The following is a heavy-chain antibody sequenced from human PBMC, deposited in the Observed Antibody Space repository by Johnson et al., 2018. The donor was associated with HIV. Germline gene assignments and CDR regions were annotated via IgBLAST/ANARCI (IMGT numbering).Heavy chain of an antibody. Sequence: QVQLVESGGGLVQPGGSLRLSCAASGFTFSSYAMHWVRQAPGKGLEWVAVISYDGSNKYYEDSVKGRLTISRDNSKNTLYLQMNSLRAEDSAVYYCARGDYGDYGRDAFDIWGQGTMVTVSS. CDR1: GFTFSSYA. CDR2: ISYDGSNK. D-gene: IGHD4-17*01. J-gene: IGHJ3*02. V-gene: IGHV3-30-3*01. CDR3: ARGDYGDYGRDAFDI.